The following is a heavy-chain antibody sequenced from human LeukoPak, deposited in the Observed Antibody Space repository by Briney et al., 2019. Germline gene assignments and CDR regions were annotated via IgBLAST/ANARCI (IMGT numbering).Heavy chain of an antibody. Sequence: YADSVKGRFTISRDNSQNTVFLQMNSLRAEDTAVYYCARAGRYCSSTSCPKRDYYGMDVWGQGTTVTVSS. D-gene: IGHD2-2*01. V-gene: IGHV3-30*07. J-gene: IGHJ6*02. CDR3: ARAGRYCSSTSCPKRDYYGMDV.